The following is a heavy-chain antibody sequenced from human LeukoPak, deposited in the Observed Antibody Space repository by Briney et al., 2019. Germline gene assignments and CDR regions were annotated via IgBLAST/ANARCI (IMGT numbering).Heavy chain of an antibody. CDR3: ARGPMYSSSWFNY. J-gene: IGHJ4*02. Sequence: PSETLSLTCTVSGGSISSSSYYWGWIRQPPGTGLEWIGSIYYSGSTYYNPSLKSRVTISVDTSKNQFSLKLSSVTAADTAVYYCARGPMYSSSWFNYWGQGTLVTVSS. CDR1: GGSISSSSYY. CDR2: IYYSGST. V-gene: IGHV4-39*01. D-gene: IGHD6-13*01.